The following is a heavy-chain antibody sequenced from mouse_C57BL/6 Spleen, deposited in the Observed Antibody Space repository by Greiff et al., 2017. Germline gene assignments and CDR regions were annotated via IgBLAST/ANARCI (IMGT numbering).Heavy chain of an antibody. Sequence: ESGPGLVKPSQSLSLTCSVTGYSITSGYYWNWIRQFPGNKLEWMGYISYDGSNNYNPSLKNRISITRDTSKNQFFLKLNSVTTEDTATYYCAREISYYGSEGYFDVWGTGTTVTVSS. CDR2: ISYDGSN. CDR3: AREISYYGSEGYFDV. D-gene: IGHD1-1*01. J-gene: IGHJ1*03. CDR1: GYSITSGYY. V-gene: IGHV3-6*01.